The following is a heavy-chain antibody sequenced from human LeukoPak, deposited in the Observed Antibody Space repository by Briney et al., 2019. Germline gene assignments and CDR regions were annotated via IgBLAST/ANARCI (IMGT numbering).Heavy chain of an antibody. CDR2: INPNSGGT. J-gene: IGHJ3*02. CDR1: GYTFTGYY. V-gene: IGHV1-2*02. Sequence: ASVKVSCKASGYTFTGYYMHWVRQAPGQGLEWMGWINPNSGGTNYAQKFQGRVTMTRDTSISTAYMELSRLRSDDTAVYYCARDYGYCSSTSCYLSFDIWGQGTMVTVSS. D-gene: IGHD2-2*01. CDR3: ARDYGYCSSTSCYLSFDI.